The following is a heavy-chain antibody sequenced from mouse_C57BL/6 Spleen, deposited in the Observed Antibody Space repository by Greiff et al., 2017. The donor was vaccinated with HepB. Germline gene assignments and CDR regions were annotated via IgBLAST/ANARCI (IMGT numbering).Heavy chain of an antibody. J-gene: IGHJ1*03. V-gene: IGHV5-16*01. D-gene: IGHD1-1*01. CDR2: INYDGSST. CDR1: GFTFSDYY. Sequence: EVQRVESEGGLVQPGSSMKLSCTASGFTFSDYYMAWVRQVPEKGLEWVANINYDGSSTYYLDSLKSRFIISRDNAKNILYLQMSSLKSEDTATYYCARDENYGSSYVYWYFDVWGTGTTVTVSS. CDR3: ARDENYGSSYVYWYFDV.